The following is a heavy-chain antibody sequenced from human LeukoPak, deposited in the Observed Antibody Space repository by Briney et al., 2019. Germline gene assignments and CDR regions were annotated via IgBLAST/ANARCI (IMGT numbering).Heavy chain of an antibody. CDR1: GYSYTSYW. CDR3: ARLQYYDFWSGYYY. CDR2: IYPGDSDT. D-gene: IGHD3-3*01. Sequence: GESLKISCKGSGYSYTSYWIGWVRQMPGKGLEWMGIIYPGDSDTRYSPSFQGQVTISADKSISTAYLQWSSLKASDTSMYYSARLQYYDFWSGYYYWGQGTLVTVSS. J-gene: IGHJ4*02. V-gene: IGHV5-51*01.